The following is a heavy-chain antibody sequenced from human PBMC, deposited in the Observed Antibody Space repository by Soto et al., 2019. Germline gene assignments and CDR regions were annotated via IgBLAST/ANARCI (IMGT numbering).Heavy chain of an antibody. J-gene: IGHJ6*02. CDR1: GFTFSSYA. V-gene: IGHV3-23*01. CDR3: AKGVSSRYYYGMDG. Sequence: PGGSLRLSCAASGFTFSSYAMNWVRQAPGKGLEWVSGFSGSGGGRDDADSVKGRFTISRDNSKNTLYLQMNSLRAEDTAVYYCAKGVSSRYYYGMDGWGQATTVTVSS. CDR2: FSGSGGGR. D-gene: IGHD2-2*01.